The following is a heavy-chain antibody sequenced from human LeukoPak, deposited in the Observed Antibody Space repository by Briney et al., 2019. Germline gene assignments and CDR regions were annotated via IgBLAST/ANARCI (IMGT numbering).Heavy chain of an antibody. J-gene: IGHJ6*03. Sequence: GGSLRLSCGASGFILSSYWMSWVRQAPGKGLVWVSRINSDGSSTSYADSVKGRFTISRDNAKNTLYLQMNSLRAEDTAMYYCAKDGAGSSLYMDVWGKGTTVTVSS. V-gene: IGHV3-74*01. CDR2: INSDGSST. CDR1: GFILSSYW. D-gene: IGHD6-6*01. CDR3: AKDGAGSSLYMDV.